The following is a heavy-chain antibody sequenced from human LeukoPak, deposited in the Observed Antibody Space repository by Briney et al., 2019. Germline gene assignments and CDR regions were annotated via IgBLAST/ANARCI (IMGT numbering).Heavy chain of an antibody. CDR3: ARDGGDYALEY. Sequence: GGSLRLSCAASGFTFSSYAMHWVRQAPGKGLEWVAVISYDGSNKYYADSVKGRFTISRDNSKNTLYLQMNSLRAEDTAVYYCARDGGDYALEYWGQGTLVTVSS. CDR1: GFTFSSYA. D-gene: IGHD4-17*01. CDR2: ISYDGSNK. V-gene: IGHV3-30-3*01. J-gene: IGHJ4*02.